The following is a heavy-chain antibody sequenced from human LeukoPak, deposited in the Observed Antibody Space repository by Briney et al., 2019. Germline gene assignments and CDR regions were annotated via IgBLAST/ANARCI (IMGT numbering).Heavy chain of an antibody. CDR3: ARGSDFGDY. V-gene: IGHV4-59*07. J-gene: IGHJ4*02. CDR2: MSYSGSS. CDR1: GGSISSYY. Sequence: SDTLSLTCTVSGGSISSYYWSWIRQPSGKVLEWIGYMSYSGSSNYNPSLKSRVTMSINTSKNQFSLRLSSVTAADTAVYYCARGSDFGDYWGQGTLVTVSS. D-gene: IGHD4-17*01.